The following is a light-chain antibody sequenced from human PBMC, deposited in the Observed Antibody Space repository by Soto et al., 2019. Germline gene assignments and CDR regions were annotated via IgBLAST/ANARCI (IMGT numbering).Light chain of an antibody. Sequence: DIQMTQSPSSLSASLGDRVTITCRANQGINNYLAWFQQKPGIAPKSLIYAASNLQTGVPSHFNGRGSGTNFRLTISSLQPEDFATYYCQQYHNYPYTFGQGTKLEIK. CDR2: AAS. CDR1: QGINNY. CDR3: QQYHNYPYT. V-gene: IGKV1-16*02. J-gene: IGKJ2*01.